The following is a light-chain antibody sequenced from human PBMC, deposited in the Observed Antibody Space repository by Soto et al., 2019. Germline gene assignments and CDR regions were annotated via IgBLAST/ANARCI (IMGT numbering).Light chain of an antibody. V-gene: IGLV1-47*01. CDR2: RNN. CDR3: AAWDDSLSGVV. Sequence: QPVLTQPPSASGTPGKRVTFSCSGSSSNIGSNYVYWYQQLPGTAPKLLIYRNNQRPSGVPDRFSGSKSGTSASLAISGLRSEDEADYYCAAWDDSLSGVVFGGGTKLTVL. CDR1: SSNIGSNY. J-gene: IGLJ2*01.